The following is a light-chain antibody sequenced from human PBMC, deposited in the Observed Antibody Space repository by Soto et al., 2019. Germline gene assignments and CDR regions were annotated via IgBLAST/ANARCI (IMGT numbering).Light chain of an antibody. CDR2: GAS. V-gene: IGKV3-15*01. J-gene: IGKJ4*01. CDR1: QSVSSN. Sequence: EIVMTQSPATLSVSPGERATLSCRASQSVSSNLAWYQQKPCQAPRLLIYGASTRATGIPARFSRSGSGREFTLTISSLQSEEFAVDYCQQYNNCPTLTFGGGTKVESK. CDR3: QQYNNCPTLT.